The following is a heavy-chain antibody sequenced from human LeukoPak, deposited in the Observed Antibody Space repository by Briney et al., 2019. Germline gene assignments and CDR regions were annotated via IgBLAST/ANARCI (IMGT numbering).Heavy chain of an antibody. Sequence: SETLSLTCAVFGGSFSGYYWSWIRQPPGKGLEWIGEINHSGSINYNSSLKSRVTISVDTSKNQFSLKLSSVTAADTAVYYCARGRQWLDPWGQGTLVTVSS. CDR3: ARGRQWLDP. CDR1: GGSFSGYY. V-gene: IGHV4-34*01. J-gene: IGHJ5*02. D-gene: IGHD6-19*01. CDR2: INHSGSI.